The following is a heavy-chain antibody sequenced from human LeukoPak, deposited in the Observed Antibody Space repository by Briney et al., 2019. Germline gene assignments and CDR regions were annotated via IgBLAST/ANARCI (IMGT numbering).Heavy chain of an antibody. CDR1: GGSISSSSYY. D-gene: IGHD2-2*01. CDR2: VYYSGST. CDR3: ARRGGQYQLLWGGWFDP. V-gene: IGHV4-61*05. Sequence: SETLSLTCTVSGGSISSSSYYWHWIRQPPGKGLEWIGNVYYSGSTNYNPSLRSRVTISLDKSKMQFSLKLTSVPASDTAVYYCARRGGQYQLLWGGWFDPWGQGTLVTVSS. J-gene: IGHJ5*02.